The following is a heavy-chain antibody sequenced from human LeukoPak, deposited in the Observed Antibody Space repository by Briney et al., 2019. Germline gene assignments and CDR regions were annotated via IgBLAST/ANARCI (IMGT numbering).Heavy chain of an antibody. CDR3: AKYGYFPYYFDY. CDR1: GFTFSSSA. CDR2: ISGSGGSS. J-gene: IGHJ4*02. V-gene: IGHV3-23*01. D-gene: IGHD2/OR15-2a*01. Sequence: GGSLRLSCAASGFTFSSSAMSWVRQAPGKGLEWVSAISGSGGSSYYADSVKGRFTISRDNFKNTLYLQMNSLRAEDTAVYYCAKYGYFPYYFDYWGQETLVTVSS.